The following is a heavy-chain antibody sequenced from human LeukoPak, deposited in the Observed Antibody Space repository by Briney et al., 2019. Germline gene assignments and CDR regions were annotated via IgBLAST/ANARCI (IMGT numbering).Heavy chain of an antibody. CDR2: IKQDGSEK. Sequence: GGSLRLSCAASGFAFSSYWMSWVRQAPGKGLEWVANIKQDGSEKYYVDSVKGRFTIFRDNSKNSLYLQMNSLRAEETAVYYCARARYSSRWYGEDYWGQGTLVTVSS. CDR3: ARARYSSRWYGEDY. J-gene: IGHJ4*02. CDR1: GFAFSSYW. V-gene: IGHV3-7*01. D-gene: IGHD6-13*01.